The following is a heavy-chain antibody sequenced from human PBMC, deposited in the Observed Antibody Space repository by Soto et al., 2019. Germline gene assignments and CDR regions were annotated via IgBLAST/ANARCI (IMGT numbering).Heavy chain of an antibody. D-gene: IGHD3-3*01. Sequence: PGGSLRLSCAASGFTFSSYAMSWVRQAPGKGLEWVSAISGSGGRTYYADSVKGRFTISRDNSKNTLYLQMNSLRAEDTAVYYCAKGVSRSPDDFWSGYYYYMDVWGKGTTVTVSS. CDR2: ISGSGGRT. V-gene: IGHV3-23*01. CDR3: AKGVSRSPDDFWSGYYYYMDV. J-gene: IGHJ6*03. CDR1: GFTFSSYA.